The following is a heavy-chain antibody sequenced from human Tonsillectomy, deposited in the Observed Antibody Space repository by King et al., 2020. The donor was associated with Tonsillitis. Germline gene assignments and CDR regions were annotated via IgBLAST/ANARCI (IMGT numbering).Heavy chain of an antibody. D-gene: IGHD2-2*01. CDR1: GYTFTSYD. CDR2: MNPNSGNT. CDR3: ARVSLTYCSGTRRYAYYYYGMDV. J-gene: IGHJ6*02. V-gene: IGHV1-8*01. Sequence: VQLVESGAEVKKPGASVKVSCKASGYTFTSYDVNWVRQATGQGLEWMGWMNPNSGNTGYAQKFQGRVTMTRNTSISTAYMELSSLRSEDAAVYYFARVSLTYCSGTRRYAYYYYGMDVWGQGTTVTVSS.